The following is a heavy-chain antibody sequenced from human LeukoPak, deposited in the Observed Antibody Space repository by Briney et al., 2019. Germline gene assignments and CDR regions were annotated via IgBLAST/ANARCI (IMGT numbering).Heavy chain of an antibody. Sequence: GGSLRLSCAASGFTFSSYGMHWVRQAPGKGLEWVAFIRYDGSNKYYADSVKGRFTISRDNSKNTLYLQMNSLRAEDTAVYYCAKDLGRLVVPAASYYFDYWGQGTLVTVSS. CDR3: AKDLGRLVVPAASYYFDY. CDR1: GFTFSSYG. V-gene: IGHV3-30*02. D-gene: IGHD2-2*01. J-gene: IGHJ4*02. CDR2: IRYDGSNK.